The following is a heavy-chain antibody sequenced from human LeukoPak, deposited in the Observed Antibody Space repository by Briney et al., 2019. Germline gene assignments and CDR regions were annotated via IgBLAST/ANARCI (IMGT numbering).Heavy chain of an antibody. D-gene: IGHD3-10*01. CDR3: ARGRGSGSYLYVNYYYYYGMDV. V-gene: IGHV3-11*06. J-gene: IGHJ6*04. Sequence: PGGSLRLSCAASGFTFSDYYMSWIRQAPGKGLEWVSYISSSSGYTNYADSVKGRFTISRDNAKNSLYLQMNSLRAEDTAVYYCARGRGSGSYLYVNYYYYYGMDVWGKGTTVTVSS. CDR2: ISSSSGYT. CDR1: GFTFSDYY.